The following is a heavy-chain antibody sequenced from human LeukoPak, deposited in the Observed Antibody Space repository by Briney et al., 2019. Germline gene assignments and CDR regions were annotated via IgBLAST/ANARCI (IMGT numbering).Heavy chain of an antibody. CDR2: INPNSGGT. CDR1: GYTFTGYY. J-gene: IGHJ4*02. Sequence: ASVKVSCKASGYTFTGYYIHWVRQAPGQGLEWMGWINPNSGGTNYAQKFQGRVTMTRDTSISTAYMELSRLRSDDTAVYYCARVPRGSGETVDYWGQGTLVTVSS. D-gene: IGHD3-16*01. V-gene: IGHV1-2*02. CDR3: ARVPRGSGETVDY.